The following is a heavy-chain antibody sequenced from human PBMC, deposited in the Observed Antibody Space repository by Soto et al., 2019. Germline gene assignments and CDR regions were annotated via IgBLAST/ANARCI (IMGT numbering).Heavy chain of an antibody. D-gene: IGHD6-6*01. V-gene: IGHV3-7*03. Sequence: GGALRLSCAASGFIFRNYWMSWVRQAPGKGLEWVANINQDGGQKYYVDSVKGRFTISRDNERNSLYLQIKSLRAEETAMHYCARIGYRSYHLDYWRLGTLVPVSS. CDR3: ARIGYRSYHLDY. CDR1: GFIFRNYW. CDR2: INQDGGQK. J-gene: IGHJ4*02.